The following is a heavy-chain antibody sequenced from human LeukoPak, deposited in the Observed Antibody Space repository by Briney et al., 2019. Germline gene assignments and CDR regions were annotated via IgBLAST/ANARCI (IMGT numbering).Heavy chain of an antibody. D-gene: IGHD2-8*01. V-gene: IGHV3-9*01. CDR2: ISWNSGTK. CDR3: AVLHYYAMDV. Sequence: PGGSLRLSCAASGFTFDDYAVHWVRQARGKGLEWVSGISWNSGTKGYADSVKGRFTISRDNAKNSLYLQMNSLRGEDAALYYCAVLHYYAMDVWGQGTTVTVSS. CDR1: GFTFDDYA. J-gene: IGHJ6*02.